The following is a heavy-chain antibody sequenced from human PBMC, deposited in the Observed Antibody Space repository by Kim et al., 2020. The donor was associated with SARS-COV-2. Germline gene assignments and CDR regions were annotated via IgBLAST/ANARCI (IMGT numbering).Heavy chain of an antibody. D-gene: IGHD3-9*01. CDR3: ARVRYGDNTIDY. CDR2: ISYRGSP. Sequence: SETLSLTCTVSGGSIPGGGYYWGWIRQHSGKGLEWIGYISYRGSPYSNPSLRSRVTISVDTSKNQFSLELSPLTAGDTAGYYCARVRYGDNTIDYWGQGTLVTVPS. J-gene: IGHJ4*02. V-gene: IGHV4-31*03. CDR1: GGSIPGGGYY.